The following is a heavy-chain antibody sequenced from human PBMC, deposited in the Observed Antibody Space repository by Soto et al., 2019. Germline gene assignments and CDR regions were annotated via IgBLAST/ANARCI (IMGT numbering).Heavy chain of an antibody. CDR2: IYYSGST. CDR1: GGSISSGGYY. J-gene: IGHJ5*02. D-gene: IGHD4-4*01. V-gene: IGHV4-31*03. Sequence: PSETLSLTCTVSGGSISSGGYYWSWIRQHPGKGLEWIGYIYYSGSTYYNPSLKSRVTISVDTSKNQFSLKLSSVTAADTAVYYCASTTVTTPYGFDPWGQGTLVTVPS. CDR3: ASTTVTTPYGFDP.